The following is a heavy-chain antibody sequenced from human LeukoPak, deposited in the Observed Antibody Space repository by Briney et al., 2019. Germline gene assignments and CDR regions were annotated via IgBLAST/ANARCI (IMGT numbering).Heavy chain of an antibody. Sequence: PGGSLRLSCAASGFTFSSYAMHWVRQAPGKGLEWVAVISYDGSNKYYADSVKGRFTISRDNSKNTLYLQMNSLRAEDTAVYYCARGGVCWSGYYSNWFDPWGQGTLVTVSS. V-gene: IGHV3-30-3*01. CDR3: ARGGVCWSGYYSNWFDP. CDR1: GFTFSSYA. D-gene: IGHD3-3*01. J-gene: IGHJ5*02. CDR2: ISYDGSNK.